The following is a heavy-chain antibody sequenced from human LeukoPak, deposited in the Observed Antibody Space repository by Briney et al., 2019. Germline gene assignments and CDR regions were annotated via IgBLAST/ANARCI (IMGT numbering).Heavy chain of an antibody. D-gene: IGHD3-22*01. CDR2: IYHSGST. CDR1: GYSISSGYY. V-gene: IGHV4-38-2*02. J-gene: IGHJ4*02. CDR3: ASSIRHYYDSSGYYY. Sequence: PSETLSLTCTVSGYSISSGYYWGWIRQPPGKGLEWIGSIYHSGSTYYNPSLKSRVTISVDTSKNQFSLKLSSVTAADTAVYYCASSIRHYYDSSGYYYWGQGTLVTVSS.